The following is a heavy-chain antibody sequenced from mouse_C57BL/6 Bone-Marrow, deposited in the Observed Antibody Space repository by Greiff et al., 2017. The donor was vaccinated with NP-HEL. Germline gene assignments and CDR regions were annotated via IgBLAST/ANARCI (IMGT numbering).Heavy chain of an antibody. J-gene: IGHJ2*01. Sequence: QVQLQQSGPELVRPGVSVKISCKGSGYTFTDYAMHWVKQSHAKSLEWIGVISTYYGDASYNQKFKGKATLTADKSSSTAYMELRSLTSEDSAVYFCARGDYYGSNYWGQGTTLTVSS. D-gene: IGHD1-1*01. CDR2: ISTYYGDA. CDR3: ARGDYYGSNY. V-gene: IGHV1-67*01. CDR1: GYTFTDYA.